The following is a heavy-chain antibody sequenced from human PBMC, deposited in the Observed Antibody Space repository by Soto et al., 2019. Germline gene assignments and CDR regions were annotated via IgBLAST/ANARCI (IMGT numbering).Heavy chain of an antibody. Sequence: QVQLQQWGAGLLKPWETLSLTCVVYGGSFSGYYWSWIRQPPGKGLEWFGEVNHSGGIDYNPSLKSRVTISVDTSKNQFSLKLSSVTAADTAVYYCAGGNGYYSGIDYWGQGTLVTVSS. J-gene: IGHJ4*02. CDR2: VNHSGGI. CDR1: GGSFSGYY. V-gene: IGHV4-34*02. CDR3: AGGNGYYSGIDY. D-gene: IGHD3-22*01.